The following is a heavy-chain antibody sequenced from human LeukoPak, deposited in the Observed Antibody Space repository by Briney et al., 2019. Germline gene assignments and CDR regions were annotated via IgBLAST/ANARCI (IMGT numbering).Heavy chain of an antibody. CDR1: GGSLSGYY. Sequence: SETLSLTCAVYGGSLSGYYWSWIRQPPGKGLEWIGEINHSGSTNYNPSLKSRVTISVDTSKNQFSLKLSSVTAADTAVYYCARPPPHYYSRSSNYYYYYYMDVWGKGTTVTVSS. J-gene: IGHJ6*03. CDR3: ARPPPHYYSRSSNYYYYYYMDV. CDR2: INHSGST. V-gene: IGHV4-34*01. D-gene: IGHD6-6*01.